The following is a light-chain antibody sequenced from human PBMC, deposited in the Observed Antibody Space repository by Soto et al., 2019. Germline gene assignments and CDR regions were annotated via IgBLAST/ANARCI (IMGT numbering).Light chain of an antibody. CDR1: QSVSYN. J-gene: IGKJ4*01. Sequence: EIVVTQSPATLSVSPGETATLSCRASQSVSYNLAWYQQKPGQGPRLLIYGAFTRATGIPARFSGSGSGTDFTLTISGLQSEDFAVYYCQQYKNWPPLTFGGGTKVEIK. CDR3: QQYKNWPPLT. V-gene: IGKV3-15*01. CDR2: GAF.